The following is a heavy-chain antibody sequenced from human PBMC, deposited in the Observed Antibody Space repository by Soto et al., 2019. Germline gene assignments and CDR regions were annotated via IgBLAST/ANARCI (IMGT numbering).Heavy chain of an antibody. CDR3: ARAHVDTAMAPDY. J-gene: IGHJ4*02. D-gene: IGHD5-18*01. CDR2: IIPIFGTA. Sequence: ASVKVSCKTSGYTFSNYGISWVRQAPGQGLEWMGGIIPIFGTANYAQKFQGRVTITAGKSTSTAYMELSSLRSEDTAVYYCARAHVDTAMAPDYWGQGTLVTVSS. V-gene: IGHV1-69*06. CDR1: GYTFSNYG.